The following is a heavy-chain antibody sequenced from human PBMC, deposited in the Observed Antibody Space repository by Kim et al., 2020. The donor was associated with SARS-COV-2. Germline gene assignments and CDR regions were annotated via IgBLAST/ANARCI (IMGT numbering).Heavy chain of an antibody. CDR2: INTNTGNP. Sequence: ASVKVSCKASGYTFTSYAMNWVRQAPGQGLEWMGWINTNTGNPTYAQGFTGRFVFSLDTSVSTAYLQISSLKAEDTAVYYCARDQGFTMVRGVIPHYYYYGMDVWAKGPRSPSP. CDR1: GYTFTSYA. V-gene: IGHV7-4-1*02. J-gene: IGHJ6*02. CDR3: ARDQGFTMVRGVIPHYYYYGMDV. D-gene: IGHD3-10*01.